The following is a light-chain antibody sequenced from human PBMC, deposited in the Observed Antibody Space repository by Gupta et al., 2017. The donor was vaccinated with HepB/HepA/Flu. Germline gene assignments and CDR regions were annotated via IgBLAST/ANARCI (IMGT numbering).Light chain of an antibody. J-gene: IGKJ2*04. V-gene: IGKV1-33*01. Sequence: DIQMTQSPSSLSASVGDRVTITCQASQDISNYLNWYHQQPGKAPKVLIYEASNLKTGVPSRFSGSGSGTDFTFTISSLQPEDVGTYYCQQCDDLPCSFGQGTKEEIK. CDR1: QDISNY. CDR3: QQCDDLPCS. CDR2: EAS.